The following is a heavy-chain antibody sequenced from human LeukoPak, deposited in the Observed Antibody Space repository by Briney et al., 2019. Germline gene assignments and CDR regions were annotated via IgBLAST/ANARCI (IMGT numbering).Heavy chain of an antibody. Sequence: GRSLRLSCAASGFTFDDYAMHWVRQAPGKGLEWVSGISWNSGSIGYADSVKGRFTISRDNAKNSLYLQMNSLRAEDTALYYCAKALGYCSGGSCSSYYYYGMDVWGQGTTVTVSS. CDR1: GFTFDDYA. CDR3: AKALGYCSGGSCSSYYYYGMDV. CDR2: ISWNSGSI. D-gene: IGHD2-15*01. J-gene: IGHJ6*02. V-gene: IGHV3-9*01.